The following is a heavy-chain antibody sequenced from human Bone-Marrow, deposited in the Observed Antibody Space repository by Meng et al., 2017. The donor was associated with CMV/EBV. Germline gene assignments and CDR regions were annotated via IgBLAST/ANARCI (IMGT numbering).Heavy chain of an antibody. CDR3: ARDLTQTGWFDS. D-gene: IGHD3-9*01. CDR2: IIPILGIA. J-gene: IGHJ5*01. Sequence: SVKVSCKASGGTFSNNGFSWVRQAPGQGLEWMGGIIPILGIANYTQKFQGRVTITADKSTTTVYMELSSLRSEDTAVYYCARDLTQTGWFDSWGQGTLVTVSS. V-gene: IGHV1-69*10. CDR1: GGTFSNNG.